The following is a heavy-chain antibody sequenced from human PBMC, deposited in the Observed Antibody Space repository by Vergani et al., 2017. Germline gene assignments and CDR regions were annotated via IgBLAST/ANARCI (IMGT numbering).Heavy chain of an antibody. Sequence: EVQLVESGGGLVQPGRSLRLSCAASGFTVSSNYMSWVRQAPGKGLEWVSVIYSGGSTYYADSVKGRFTISRHNSKNTLYLQMNSLRAEDTAVYYCAREEGYSSSSDWGQGTLVTVSS. J-gene: IGHJ4*02. V-gene: IGHV3-53*04. CDR1: GFTVSSNY. CDR3: AREEGYSSSSD. D-gene: IGHD6-6*01. CDR2: IYSGGST.